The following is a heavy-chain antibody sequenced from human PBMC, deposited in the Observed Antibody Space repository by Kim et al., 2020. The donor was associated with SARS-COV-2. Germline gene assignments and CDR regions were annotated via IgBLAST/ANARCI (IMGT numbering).Heavy chain of an antibody. CDR3: ASTRPRWLHLNYYGMDV. CDR1: GFTFSSYS. CDR2: ISSSSSYI. V-gene: IGHV3-21*01. Sequence: GGSLRLSCAASGFTFSSYSMNWVRQAPGKGLEWVSSISSSSSYIYYADSVKGRFTISRDNAKNSLYLQMNSLRAEDTAVYYCASTRPRWLHLNYYGMDVWGQGTTVTVSS. D-gene: IGHD5-12*01. J-gene: IGHJ6*02.